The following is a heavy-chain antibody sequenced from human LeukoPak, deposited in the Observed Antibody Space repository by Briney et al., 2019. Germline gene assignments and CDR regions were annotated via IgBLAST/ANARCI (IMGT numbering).Heavy chain of an antibody. CDR1: GGSISSYR. J-gene: IGHJ4*02. V-gene: IGHV4-59*01. D-gene: IGHD4-23*01. CDR3: ARVGVDDSGNIIKYFFDY. CDR2: IYDSGNA. Sequence: SETLSLTCTVSGGSISSYRGSWIRQPPGKGLEWIGNIYDSGNANYNPSLKSRVIIAVDTSKKEFSLKLSPVTAADTAVYYCARVGVDDSGNIIKYFFDYWGQGTLVTVSS.